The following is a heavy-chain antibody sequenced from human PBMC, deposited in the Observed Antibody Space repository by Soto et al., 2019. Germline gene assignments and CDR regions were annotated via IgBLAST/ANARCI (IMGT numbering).Heavy chain of an antibody. CDR3: ARDHKVVRRLTKSGMDV. CDR2: IIPIFGTA. Sequence: GASVKVSCKASGGTFSSYAISWVRQAPGQGLEWMGGIIPIFGTANYAQKFQGRVTITADESTSTAYMELSSLRPEDTAVYYCARDHKVVRRLTKSGMDVWGQGTTVTVSS. D-gene: IGHD3-10*01. CDR1: GGTFSSYA. V-gene: IGHV1-69*13. J-gene: IGHJ6*02.